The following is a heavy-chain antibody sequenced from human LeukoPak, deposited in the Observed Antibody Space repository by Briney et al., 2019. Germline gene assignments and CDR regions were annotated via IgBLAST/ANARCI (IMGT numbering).Heavy chain of an antibody. CDR1: GFTFSIYW. Sequence: PGGSLRLSCAASGFTFSIYWVHWVRQAPGKGLVWVSSINSDGSSTSYADSVKGRFTISSDTSKNTLYLQMNSLRAEDTAVYYCARDLSPVVRASPMGYWGQGTPVTVSS. J-gene: IGHJ4*02. CDR2: INSDGSST. V-gene: IGHV3-74*01. CDR3: ARDLSPVVRASPMGY. D-gene: IGHD3-10*01.